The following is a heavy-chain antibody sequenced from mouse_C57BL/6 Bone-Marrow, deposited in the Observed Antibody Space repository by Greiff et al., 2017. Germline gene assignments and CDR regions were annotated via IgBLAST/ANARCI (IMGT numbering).Heavy chain of an antibody. CDR1: GFNIKDDY. CDR3: TMWLLGYFDV. D-gene: IGHD2-3*01. J-gene: IGHJ1*03. Sequence: VQLQQSGAELVRPGASVKLSCTASGFNIKDDYMHWVKQRPEQGLEWIGWIDPANGDTEYASKFQGKATITADTSSNTAYLQLSSLTSEDTAVYYCTMWLLGYFDVWGTGTTVTVSS. V-gene: IGHV14-4*01. CDR2: IDPANGDT.